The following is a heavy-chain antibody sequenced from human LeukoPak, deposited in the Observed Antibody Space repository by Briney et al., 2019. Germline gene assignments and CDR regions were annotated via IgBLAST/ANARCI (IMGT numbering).Heavy chain of an antibody. V-gene: IGHV4-59*01. CDR3: ARVAGAFDI. J-gene: IGHJ3*02. D-gene: IGHD6-25*01. Sequence: SETLSLTCTVSGGSISNYYWSWIRQPPGKGLEWIGYIYNSGSTNYNPSLKSRVTISLDTSKNHFSLKLSSVTAADTAIYYCARVAGAFDIWGQGTMVTVSS. CDR1: GGSISNYY. CDR2: IYNSGST.